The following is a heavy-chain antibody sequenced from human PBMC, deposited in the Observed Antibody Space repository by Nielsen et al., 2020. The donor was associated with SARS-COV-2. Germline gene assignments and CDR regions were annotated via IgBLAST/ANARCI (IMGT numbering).Heavy chain of an antibody. D-gene: IGHD5-18*01. J-gene: IGHJ3*02. V-gene: IGHV4-39*01. CDR3: ARPDTAMVPDAFDI. CDR1: GGSISSSSYY. CDR2: IYYSGST. Sequence: SETLSLTCTVSGGSISSSSYYWGWIRQPPGKGLEWIGSIYYSGSTYCNPSLKSRVTISVDTSKNQFSLKLSSVTAADTAVYYCARPDTAMVPDAFDIWGQGTMVTVSS.